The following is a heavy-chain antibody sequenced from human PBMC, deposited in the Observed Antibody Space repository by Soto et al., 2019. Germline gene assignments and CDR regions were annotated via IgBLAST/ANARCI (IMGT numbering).Heavy chain of an antibody. CDR1: GFTFDDYA. CDR3: AKDAITMVRGVISYYGMDV. V-gene: IGHV3-9*01. CDR2: ISWNSGSI. Sequence: DVQLVESGGGLVQPGRSLRLSCAASGFTFDDYAMHWVRQAPGKGLEWVSDISWNSGSIGYADSVKGRFTISRDNAKNSLYLQMNSLRAEDTASYYCAKDAITMVRGVISYYGMDVWGQGTTVTVSS. D-gene: IGHD3-10*01. J-gene: IGHJ6*02.